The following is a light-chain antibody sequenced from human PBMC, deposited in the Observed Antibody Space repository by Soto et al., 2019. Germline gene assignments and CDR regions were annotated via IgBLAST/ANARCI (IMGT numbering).Light chain of an antibody. CDR1: SSDVDGYKY. Sequence: QSALTQPASVSGSPGQSITISCTGTSSDVDGYKYVSWYQQHPGKAPKLMIYAVSNRPSGVSNRFSGSKSGDTASLNISGLQAEDEADYYCSSYTSRSTFWVFGGGTKLTVL. CDR3: SSYTSRSTFWV. CDR2: AVS. V-gene: IGLV2-14*01. J-gene: IGLJ3*02.